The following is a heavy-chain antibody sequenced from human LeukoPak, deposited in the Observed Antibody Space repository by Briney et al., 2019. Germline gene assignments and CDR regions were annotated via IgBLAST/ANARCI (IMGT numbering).Heavy chain of an antibody. CDR2: LSNTGNI. V-gene: IGHV3-21*04. CDR1: GFTFSSYG. Sequence: GGSLRLSCAASGFTFSSYGMNWVRQAPGKGLEWLSYLSNTGNIHYAQSVKGRFTISRDNAKNSLYLQMDGLRAEDTAVYYCANSIAAADYWGQGTLVTVSS. J-gene: IGHJ4*02. D-gene: IGHD6-13*01. CDR3: ANSIAAADY.